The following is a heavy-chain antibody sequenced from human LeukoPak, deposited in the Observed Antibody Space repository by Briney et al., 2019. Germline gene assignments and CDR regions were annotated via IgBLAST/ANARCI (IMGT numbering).Heavy chain of an antibody. CDR2: FDPETGET. D-gene: IGHD3-16*01. CDR1: GYTLTQLS. CDR3: ATERLLSSLGY. J-gene: IGHJ4*02. Sequence: GASVKVSFKVSGYTLTQLSMHWVRQAPGKGLEWMGGFDPETGETIYAEKFLGRVTMTEDTSTDTAYMDLSSLRSEDTAVYYCATERLLSSLGYWGQGTLVTVSS. V-gene: IGHV1-24*01.